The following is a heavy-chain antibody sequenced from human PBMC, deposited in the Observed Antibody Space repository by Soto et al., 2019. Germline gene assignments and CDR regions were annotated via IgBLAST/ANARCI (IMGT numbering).Heavy chain of an antibody. Sequence: ASVKVSCKASGYTFTSYGISWVRQAPGQGLEWMGWISAYNGNTNYAQKLQGRVTMTTDTSTSTAYMELRSLRSDDTAVYYCARGTLRFLEWLFGGAFDIWGQGTVVTVSS. J-gene: IGHJ3*02. D-gene: IGHD3-3*01. V-gene: IGHV1-18*01. CDR1: GYTFTSYG. CDR3: ARGTLRFLEWLFGGAFDI. CDR2: ISAYNGNT.